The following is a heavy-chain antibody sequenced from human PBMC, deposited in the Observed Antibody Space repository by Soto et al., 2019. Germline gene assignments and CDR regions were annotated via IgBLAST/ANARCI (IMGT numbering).Heavy chain of an antibody. CDR2: VYHGGFT. V-gene: IGHV4-61*08. D-gene: IGHD7-27*01. Sequence: QVELKESGPGLVKPSETLSLTCTVSGGSVSSGGCYYHWIRQPPGKGLEWIGYVYHGGFTNYSPSLTSRLTISVDTSATRISLKLASVTSVDTAVYYCARQTSPWGFDVWGQGTTVTVSS. CDR3: ARQTSPWGFDV. CDR1: GGSVSSGGCY. J-gene: IGHJ6*02.